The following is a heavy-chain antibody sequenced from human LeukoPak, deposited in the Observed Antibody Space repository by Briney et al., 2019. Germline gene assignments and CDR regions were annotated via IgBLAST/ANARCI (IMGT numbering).Heavy chain of an antibody. J-gene: IGHJ5*02. Sequence: ASVKVSCKASGGTFSSYAISWVRQAPGQGLEWMGRIIPIFGTANYAQKFQGRVTITTDESTSTAYMELSSLRSEDTAVYYCARGRHYDTLTGYFSRDWFDPWGQGTLVTVSS. CDR1: GGTFSSYA. CDR2: IIPIFGTA. V-gene: IGHV1-69*05. CDR3: ARGRHYDTLTGYFSRDWFDP. D-gene: IGHD3-9*01.